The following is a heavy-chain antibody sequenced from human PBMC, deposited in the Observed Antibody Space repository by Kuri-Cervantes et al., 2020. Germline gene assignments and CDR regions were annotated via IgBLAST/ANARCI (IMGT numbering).Heavy chain of an antibody. D-gene: IGHD5-24*01. CDR2: IYHSGST. V-gene: IGHV4-38-2*01. Sequence: SETLSLTCAVSGYSISSGYYWGWSRQPPGKGLEWIGSIYHSGSTYYNPSLKSRVTISVDTSKNQFSLKLSSVTAADTAVYYCARGHFEATTDFDYWGQGTLVTVSS. J-gene: IGHJ4*02. CDR1: GYSISSGYY. CDR3: ARGHFEATTDFDY.